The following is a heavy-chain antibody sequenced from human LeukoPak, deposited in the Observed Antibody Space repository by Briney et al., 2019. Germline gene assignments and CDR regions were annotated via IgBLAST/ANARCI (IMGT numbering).Heavy chain of an antibody. V-gene: IGHV4-59*01. CDR3: ARGGLFAFDI. CDR2: IYSTGIT. CDR1: GGSINNYY. Sequence: NPSETLSLTCTISGGSINNYYWSWIRQSPEKGLELIGYIYSTGITNYNPSLKSRVAISVDTSRNQFSLRLTSVTAADTASYYCARGGLFAFDIWGQGTTVIVSS. J-gene: IGHJ3*02.